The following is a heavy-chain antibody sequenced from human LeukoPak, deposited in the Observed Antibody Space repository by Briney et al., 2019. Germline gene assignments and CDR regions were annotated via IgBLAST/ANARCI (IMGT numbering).Heavy chain of an antibody. CDR3: ARGYCSGGSCYWYFDL. J-gene: IGHJ2*01. CDR2: VYTSGTT. V-gene: IGHV4-4*07. D-gene: IGHD2-15*01. Sequence: PSETLSLTCTVSGGSISSYYWGWIRQPAGKGLEWIGRVYTSGTTNYNPSLKSRVTMSIDTSKNQFSLKLSSVTAADTAVYYCARGYCSGGSCYWYFDLWGRGTLVTVSS. CDR1: GGSISSYY.